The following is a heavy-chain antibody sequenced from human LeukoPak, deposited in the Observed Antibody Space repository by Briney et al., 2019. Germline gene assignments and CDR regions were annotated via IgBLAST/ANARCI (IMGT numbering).Heavy chain of an antibody. CDR1: GGSISSSSYY. D-gene: IGHD3-22*01. V-gene: IGHV4-39*01. Sequence: SETLSLTCTVSGGSISSSSYYWGWTRQPPGKGLEWIGSIYYSGSTYYNPSLKSRVTLSVDTSKNQFSLKLSSVTAADTAVYYCASDLYYYDSSGYPSWGQGTLVTVSS. J-gene: IGHJ4*02. CDR2: IYYSGST. CDR3: ASDLYYYDSSGYPS.